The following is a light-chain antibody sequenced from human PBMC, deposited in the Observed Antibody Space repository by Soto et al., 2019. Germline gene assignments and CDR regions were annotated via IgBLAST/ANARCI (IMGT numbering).Light chain of an antibody. CDR1: SSNIGNNY. Sequence: QSVLTQPPSVSADPGQKVTISCSGRSSNIGNNYVSWYQQLPGTAPKLLIYDNNKRPSGIPDRFSGSKSGTSATLGITGLQTGDEADYYCGTWDSSLSAVVFGGGTKLTVL. CDR3: GTWDSSLSAVV. J-gene: IGLJ2*01. V-gene: IGLV1-51*01. CDR2: DNN.